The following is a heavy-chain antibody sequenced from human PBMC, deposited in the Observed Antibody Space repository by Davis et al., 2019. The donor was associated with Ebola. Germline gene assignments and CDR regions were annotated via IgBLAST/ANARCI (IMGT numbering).Heavy chain of an antibody. Sequence: PGGSLRLSCAGSGFTFSTYAMTWVRQAPGKGLEWVSSITSNSYIYYADSVKGRFTISRDNAENSLYLQMNSLRAEDTAVYYCASGLRGYSYGNWFDPWGQGTLVTVSS. CDR3: ASGLRGYSYGNWFDP. V-gene: IGHV3-21*01. J-gene: IGHJ5*02. CDR1: GFTFSTYA. D-gene: IGHD5-18*01. CDR2: ITSNSYI.